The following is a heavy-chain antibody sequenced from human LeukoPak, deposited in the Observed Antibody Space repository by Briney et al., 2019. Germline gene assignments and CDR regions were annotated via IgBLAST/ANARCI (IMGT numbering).Heavy chain of an antibody. CDR1: GFTLSGYD. CDR2: IGTAGDT. Sequence: GGSLRLSCAASGFTLSGYDMDWVRQATGKGLEWVSGIGTAGDTYYPDSVKGRFTISREDTKNSLYLQMNSLRAGDTAVYYCARDRRDAYNYYYYGMDVWGQGTTVTVSS. J-gene: IGHJ6*02. D-gene: IGHD1-1*01. V-gene: IGHV3-13*01. CDR3: ARDRRDAYNYYYYGMDV.